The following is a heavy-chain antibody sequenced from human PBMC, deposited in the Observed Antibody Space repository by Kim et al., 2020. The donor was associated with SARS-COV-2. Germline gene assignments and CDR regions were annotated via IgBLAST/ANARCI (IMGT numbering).Heavy chain of an antibody. CDR1: GYSFTSYW. CDR3: ARSLSGWGQFLAFDI. V-gene: IGHV5-51*01. CDR2: IYPGDSDA. D-gene: IGHD6-19*01. J-gene: IGHJ3*02. Sequence: GESLKISCKGSGYSFTSYWIGWVRQMPGKGLEWMGIIYPGDSDATYSPSFQGQVTISADKSISTAYLQWSSLKASDTAMYYCARSLSGWGQFLAFDIWGQGTMVTVSS.